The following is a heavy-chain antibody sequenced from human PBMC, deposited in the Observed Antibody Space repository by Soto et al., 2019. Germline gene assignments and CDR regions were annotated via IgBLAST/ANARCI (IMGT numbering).Heavy chain of an antibody. CDR3: AGGNALDV. CDR2: IHQDGNEK. V-gene: IGHV3-7*01. CDR1: RFTFSTYW. J-gene: IGHJ6*02. Sequence: GGSLRLSCAASRFTFSTYWMTWVRLTPGKGLEWVANIHQDGNEKYYMDSVRGRFTISRDNAKNSLYLQMTSLRAEDTAVYYCAGGNALDVWGQGTTVTVSS.